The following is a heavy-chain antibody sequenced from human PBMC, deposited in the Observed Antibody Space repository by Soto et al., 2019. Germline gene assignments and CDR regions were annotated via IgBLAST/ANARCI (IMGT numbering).Heavy chain of an antibody. CDR3: ASVKYFDWSYYFDY. CDR1: GYTFTSYA. CDR2: VNAGNGNT. D-gene: IGHD3-9*01. J-gene: IGHJ4*02. V-gene: IGHV1-3*01. Sequence: QVQLVQSGAEVKKPGASVKVSCKASGYTFTSYAMHWVRQAPGQRLEWMGWVNAGNGNTIYSQKFQDRVTITRDTSASTAYMELSSLRSEDTAAYYCASVKYFDWSYYFDYWGQGTLVTVSA.